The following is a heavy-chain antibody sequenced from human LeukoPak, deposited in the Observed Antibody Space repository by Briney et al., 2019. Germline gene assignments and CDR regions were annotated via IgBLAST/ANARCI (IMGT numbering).Heavy chain of an antibody. V-gene: IGHV1-18*01. D-gene: IGHD3-16*02. CDR2: ISAYNGNT. CDR3: ARDRQYDYVWGSYRPFDY. Sequence: GASVKVSCKASGYTFTSYGISWVRQAPGQGLEGMGWISAYNGNTNYAQKLQGRVTMTTDTSTSTAYMELRSLRSDDTAVYYCARDRQYDYVWGSYRPFDYWGQGTLVTVSS. CDR1: GYTFTSYG. J-gene: IGHJ4*02.